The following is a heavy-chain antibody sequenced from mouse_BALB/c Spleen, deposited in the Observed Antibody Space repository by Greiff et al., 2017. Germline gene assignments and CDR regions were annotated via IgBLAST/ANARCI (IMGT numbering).Heavy chain of an antibody. CDR2: IWTGGGT. Sequence: VQLKESGPGLVAPSQSLSITCTVSGFSLTSYDISWIRQTPGKGLEWLGVIWTGGGTNYNSAFMSRLSISKDNSKSQVFLKMNSLQTDDTAIYYCVRGNYYGSSYRYFDYWGQGTTLTVS. V-gene: IGHV2-9-2*01. J-gene: IGHJ2*01. CDR1: GFSLTSYD. D-gene: IGHD1-1*01. CDR3: VRGNYYGSSYRYFDY.